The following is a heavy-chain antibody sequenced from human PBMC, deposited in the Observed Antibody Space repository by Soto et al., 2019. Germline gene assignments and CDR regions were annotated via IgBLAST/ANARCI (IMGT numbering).Heavy chain of an antibody. CDR2: VIPILGIA. V-gene: IGHV1-69*02. CDR1: GGTFSSYI. J-gene: IGHJ4*02. Sequence: QVQLVQSGAEVKKPGSSVKVSCKASGGTFSSYIISWVRQAPGQGLEWMGRVIPILGIANYAQKFQGRVTITEDNSTSTAYIELSSLRSEDTAVYYCAIFPHTAIVGAADFDYWGQGTLVTVSS. D-gene: IGHD1-26*01. CDR3: AIFPHTAIVGAADFDY.